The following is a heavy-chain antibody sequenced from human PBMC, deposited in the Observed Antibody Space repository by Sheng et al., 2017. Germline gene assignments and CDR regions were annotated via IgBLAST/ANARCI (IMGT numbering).Heavy chain of an antibody. CDR3: ARSQFDY. Sequence: EVQLVESGGGLIKPGGSLRLSCAASGFTFSTAWMSWVRQAPGKGLEWVGLIKSKTDGETTDYAAPVRGRFTISRDDSRSTLYLQLNSLKTEDTAVYYCARSQFDYWGQGILVTVSS. J-gene: IGHJ4*02. CDR1: GFTFSTAW. V-gene: IGHV3-15*01. CDR2: IKSKTDGETT.